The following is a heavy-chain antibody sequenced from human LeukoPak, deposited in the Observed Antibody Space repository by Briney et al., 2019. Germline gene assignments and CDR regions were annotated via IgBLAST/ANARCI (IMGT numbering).Heavy chain of an antibody. Sequence: GASVQVSCKASGYTFTGYYMHWVRQAPGQGLEWMGWINPNSGGTNYAQKFQGRVTMTRETSISTAYMELSRLRSDDTAVYYCARDRFRPRGSYSDYWGQGTLVTVSS. CDR3: ARDRFRPRGSYSDY. CDR1: GYTFTGYY. J-gene: IGHJ4*02. D-gene: IGHD1-26*01. V-gene: IGHV1-2*02. CDR2: INPNSGGT.